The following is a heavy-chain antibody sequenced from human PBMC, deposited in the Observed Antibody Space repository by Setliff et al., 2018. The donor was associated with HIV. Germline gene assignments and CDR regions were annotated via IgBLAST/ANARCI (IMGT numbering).Heavy chain of an antibody. Sequence: ASVKVSCKASGNTFSSHYMHWVRQAPGKGLEWMGLINPSGDITSYAEKLQGRVTMTTDTSTSTAYMELRSLRSDDTAVYYCARDLKVYAMWGDAFDTWGQGTMVTVSS. J-gene: IGHJ3*02. CDR1: GNTFSSHY. V-gene: IGHV1-46*01. CDR2: INPSGDIT. CDR3: ARDLKVYAMWGDAFDT. D-gene: IGHD2-8*01.